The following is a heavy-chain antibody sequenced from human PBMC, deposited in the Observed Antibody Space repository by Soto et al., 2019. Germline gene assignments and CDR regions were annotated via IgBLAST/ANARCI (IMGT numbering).Heavy chain of an antibody. CDR3: ARAIAVGSTSLDY. CDR2: ISSRSSTI. V-gene: IGHV3-48*02. J-gene: IGHJ4*02. D-gene: IGHD6-19*01. Sequence: PGGSLRLSCAASGFSFSTYNMNWARQAPGRGLEWVSYISSRSSTIYHADSVKGRFTISRDNAKNSLYLQMDSLRDEDTAVYFCARAIAVGSTSLDYWGLGTRVTVS. CDR1: GFSFSTYN.